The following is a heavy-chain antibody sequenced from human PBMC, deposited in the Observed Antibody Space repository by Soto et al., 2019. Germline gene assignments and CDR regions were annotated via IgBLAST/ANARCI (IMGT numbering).Heavy chain of an antibody. Sequence: PGGSLRLSCAASGFTFSSYAMSWVRQAPGKGLEWVSAISGSGGSTYYADSVKGRFTISRDNSKNSLYLQMNSLRVEDTALYYCIKESNPGGLDYWGQGTLVTVSS. CDR1: GFTFSSYA. D-gene: IGHD1-26*01. V-gene: IGHV3-23*01. J-gene: IGHJ4*02. CDR3: IKESNPGGLDY. CDR2: ISGSGGST.